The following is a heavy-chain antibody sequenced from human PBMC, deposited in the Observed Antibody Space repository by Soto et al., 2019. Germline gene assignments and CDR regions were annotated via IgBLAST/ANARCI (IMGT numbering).Heavy chain of an antibody. CDR1: GGTFSSYA. V-gene: IGHV1-69*13. CDR3: ERDLAGPGTTLFNYYGMDV. Sequence: SVKVYCKASGGTFSSYAISWVRQAPGQGLEWMGGIIPIFGTANYAQKFQGRVTITADESTSTAYMELSSLRSEDTAVYYCERDLAGPGTTLFNYYGMDVWGQGTTVTVSS. CDR2: IIPIFGTA. D-gene: IGHD1-7*01. J-gene: IGHJ6*02.